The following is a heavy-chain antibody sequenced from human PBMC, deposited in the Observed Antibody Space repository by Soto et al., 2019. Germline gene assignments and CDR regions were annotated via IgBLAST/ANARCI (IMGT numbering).Heavy chain of an antibody. V-gene: IGHV6-1*01. Sequence: SQTLSLTCAISGDSVSSNSAAWNLSMQSPSRGLEWLGRTYYRSKWYNDYAVSVKSRITINPDTSKNQFSLQLNSVTPEDTAVYYCASSWGHHFWSGYPNLDVWGQGTTVTVSS. D-gene: IGHD3-3*02. J-gene: IGHJ6*02. CDR2: TYYRSKWYN. CDR3: ASSWGHHFWSGYPNLDV. CDR1: GDSVSSNSAA.